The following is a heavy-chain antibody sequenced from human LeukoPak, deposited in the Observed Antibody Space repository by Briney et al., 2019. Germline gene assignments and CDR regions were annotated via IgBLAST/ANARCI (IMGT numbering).Heavy chain of an antibody. V-gene: IGHV3-53*05. CDR2: NIDGST. CDR1: GFTVSSNY. Sequence: GGSLRLSCAASGFTVSSNYMSWVRQAPGKGLEWVSVNIDGSTYYADSVKGRFTISRDNAKNSLYLQMNSLRAEDTALYYCAKDIGRGVDTAPPGWFDPWGQGTLVTVSS. CDR3: AKDIGRGVDTAPPGWFDP. J-gene: IGHJ5*02. D-gene: IGHD5-18*01.